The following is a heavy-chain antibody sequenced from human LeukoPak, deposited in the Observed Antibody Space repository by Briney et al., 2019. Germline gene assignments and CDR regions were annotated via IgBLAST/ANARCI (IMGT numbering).Heavy chain of an antibody. Sequence: RPWGTLRFSGAASGFKFDDYGMSWLRQAPGQGLEWVCDINWNGAWTGYADSVKGRFTISTDNAKTSLYLQMNSLRAEDTALYYCAGYYYDSSRGFDLWGQGTLVTVSA. CDR1: GFKFDDYG. CDR3: AGYYYDSSRGFDL. J-gene: IGHJ5*02. V-gene: IGHV3-20*04. D-gene: IGHD3-22*01. CDR2: INWNGAWT.